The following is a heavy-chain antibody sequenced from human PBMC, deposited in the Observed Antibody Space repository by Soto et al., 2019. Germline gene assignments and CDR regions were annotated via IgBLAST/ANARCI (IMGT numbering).Heavy chain of an antibody. J-gene: IGHJ3*02. CDR1: GGTFSSYT. Sequence: QVQLVQSGAEVKKPGSSVKVSCKASGGTFSSYTISWVRQAPGQGLEWMGRIIPILGIANYAQKFQGRVTITADKSTSTAYMELSSLRSEDTAVYYCARGVEAAAALPDAFDIWGQGTMVTVSS. D-gene: IGHD6-13*01. V-gene: IGHV1-69*02. CDR2: IIPILGIA. CDR3: ARGVEAAAALPDAFDI.